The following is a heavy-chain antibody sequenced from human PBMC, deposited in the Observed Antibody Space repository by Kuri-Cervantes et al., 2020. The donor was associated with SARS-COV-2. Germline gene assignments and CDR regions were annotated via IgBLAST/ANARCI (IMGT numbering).Heavy chain of an antibody. Sequence: GGSLRLSCKASGGTFSSYAISWVRQAPGQGLEWMGGIIPIFGTANYAQKFQGRVTITADESTSTAYMELSSLRSEDTAVYYCARGVDGEVLGYGMDVWGQGTTVTVSS. CDR2: IIPIFGTA. CDR1: GGTFSSYA. J-gene: IGHJ6*02. V-gene: IGHV1-69*01. D-gene: IGHD3-10*01. CDR3: ARGVDGEVLGYGMDV.